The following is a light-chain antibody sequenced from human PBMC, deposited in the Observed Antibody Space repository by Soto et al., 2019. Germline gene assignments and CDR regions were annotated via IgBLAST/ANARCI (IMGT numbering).Light chain of an antibody. CDR2: AVS. V-gene: IGKV1-39*01. CDR3: QQRYITPRN. CDR1: QSIYRY. J-gene: IGKJ3*01. Sequence: DIEMTQSPSSPSGSIGYRVTMTCRASQSIYRYLNWYQQKPGKAPKLLIYAVSSLQGGATSRFSGSGSGTDFTITTSSLQPEAFATYYCQQRYITPRNFGPGTQVDIK.